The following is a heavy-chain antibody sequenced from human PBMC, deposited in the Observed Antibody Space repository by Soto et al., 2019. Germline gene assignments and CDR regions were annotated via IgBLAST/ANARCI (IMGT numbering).Heavy chain of an antibody. CDR2: ISGSGGST. J-gene: IGHJ4*02. V-gene: IGHV3-23*01. Sequence: GGSLRLSCAASGFTCSNYAVTWVRQAPEKGLEWVSTISGSGGSTYYADSVKGRFTISRDNSKNTLYLQMNSLRAEDTAVYYCAKDQGSSWYEIDYWGQGTLVTVSS. D-gene: IGHD6-13*01. CDR1: GFTCSNYA. CDR3: AKDQGSSWYEIDY.